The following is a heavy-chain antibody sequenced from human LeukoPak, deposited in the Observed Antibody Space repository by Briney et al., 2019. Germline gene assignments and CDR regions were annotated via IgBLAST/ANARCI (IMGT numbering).Heavy chain of an antibody. V-gene: IGHV1-46*01. CDR1: VYTGTSYY. CDR3: TRSYCSIFRCHDYYYYGMDV. CDR2: INTSGGST. Sequence: ASVKVSCKSSVYTGTSYYMHWVRQAPGQRLEWMGIINTSGGSTSYAQKFQGRVIITRDTCTITVYMELSSLRAEAAAEYYWTRSYCSIFRCHDYYYYGMDVWGQGTTVTVSS. D-gene: IGHD2-2*01. J-gene: IGHJ6*02.